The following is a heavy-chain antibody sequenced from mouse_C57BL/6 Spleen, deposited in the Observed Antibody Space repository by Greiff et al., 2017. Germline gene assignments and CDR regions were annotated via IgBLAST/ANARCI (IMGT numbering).Heavy chain of an antibody. CDR2: IDPSDSYT. D-gene: IGHD1-1*02. V-gene: IGHV1-50*01. J-gene: IGHJ4*01. Sequence: QVQLQQSGAELVKPGASVKLSCKASGYTFTSYWMQWVKQRPGQGLEWIGEIDPSDSYTNYNQKFKGKATLTVDTSSSTAYMQLSSLTSEDSAVYYCARSGGYYAMDYWGQGTSVTVSS. CDR3: ARSGGYYAMDY. CDR1: GYTFTSYW.